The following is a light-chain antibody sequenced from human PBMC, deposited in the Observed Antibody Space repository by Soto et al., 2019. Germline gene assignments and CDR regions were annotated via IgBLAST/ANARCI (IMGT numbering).Light chain of an antibody. V-gene: IGLV8-61*01. CDR1: SGSVSSRYY. J-gene: IGLJ2*01. Sequence: QSVVTQAASLSVSPGGTVTLTCGLTSGSVSSRYYPRWYRQDPGQTPRTLIYSGDIRSSGVPDRFSGSILGSKAALTITGAQADDESVYYCVLYMKGDIRVFGGGTKLTVL. CDR3: VLYMKGDIRV. CDR2: SGD.